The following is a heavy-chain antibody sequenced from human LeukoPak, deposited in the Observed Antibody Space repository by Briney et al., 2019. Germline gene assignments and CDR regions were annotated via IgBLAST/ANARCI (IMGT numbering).Heavy chain of an antibody. J-gene: IGHJ4*02. V-gene: IGHV4-30-2*01. CDR3: ARDTSSSWYYFDY. CDR1: GGSISSGGYS. Sequence: SETLSLTCAVSGGSISSGGYSWSWIRQPPGKGLEWIGYIYHSGSTYYNPSLKSRVTISVDRSKNQFSLKLSSVTAADTAVYYCARDTSSSWYYFDYWGQGTLVTVSS. D-gene: IGHD6-13*01. CDR2: IYHSGST.